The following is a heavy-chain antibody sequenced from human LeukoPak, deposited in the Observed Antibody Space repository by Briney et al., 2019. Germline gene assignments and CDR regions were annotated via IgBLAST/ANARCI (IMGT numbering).Heavy chain of an antibody. J-gene: IGHJ4*02. CDR3: ARVFPVFGVVSDY. D-gene: IGHD3-3*01. CDR2: MNPDSGNT. V-gene: IGHV1-8*01. CDR1: GYTFTSYD. Sequence: ASVKVSCKASGYTFTSYDINWVRQATGQGLEWMGWMNPDSGNTGYAQKLQGRVTMTRNTSISTAYMELSSLRSEDTAVYYCARVFPVFGVVSDYWGQGTLVTVSS.